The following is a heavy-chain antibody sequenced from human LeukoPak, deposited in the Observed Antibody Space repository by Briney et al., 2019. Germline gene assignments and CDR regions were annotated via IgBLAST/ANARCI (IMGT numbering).Heavy chain of an antibody. CDR3: AREIASGGTWYFDL. V-gene: IGHV4-31*03. CDR1: GGSISSGGYY. CDR2: IYYSGST. D-gene: IGHD6-13*01. Sequence: SETLSLTCTVSGGSISSGGYYWSWIRQHPGKGLEWIGYIYYSGSTYYNPSLKSRVTISVDTSKNQFSLKLSSVTAADTAVYYCAREIASGGTWYFDLWGRGTLVTVSS. J-gene: IGHJ2*01.